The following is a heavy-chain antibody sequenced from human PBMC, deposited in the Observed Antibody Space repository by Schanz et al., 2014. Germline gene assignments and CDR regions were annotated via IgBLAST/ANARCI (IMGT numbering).Heavy chain of an antibody. CDR3: ARSGSSNWYFFDY. V-gene: IGHV3-23*01. Sequence: EVQLLESGGGLVQPGGSLRLSCAASGFTFSSYAMTWVRQAPGKGLEWVSGISGSGGSTYDADSVKGRFTISRDNSKNTLYLLMNSLRAEDTAVYYCARSGSSNWYFFDYWGQGTLVTVSS. J-gene: IGHJ4*02. CDR1: GFTFSSYA. D-gene: IGHD6-13*01. CDR2: ISGSGGST.